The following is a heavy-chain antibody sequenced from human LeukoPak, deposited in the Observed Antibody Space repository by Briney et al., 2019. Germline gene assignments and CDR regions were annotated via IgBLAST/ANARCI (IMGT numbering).Heavy chain of an antibody. Sequence: PGGSLRLSCAVSGIRFSTCSMHWVRQAPDKRLEWVAFIRFDDSDKYYADSVKGRFSVSRDTSKKLLYLQMNSLRVEDTAVYYCAKEYTPSSPLGELDSWGQGTLVTVSS. CDR3: AKEYTPSSPLGELDS. CDR1: GIRFSTCS. CDR2: IRFDDSDK. J-gene: IGHJ4*02. D-gene: IGHD6-6*01. V-gene: IGHV3-30*02.